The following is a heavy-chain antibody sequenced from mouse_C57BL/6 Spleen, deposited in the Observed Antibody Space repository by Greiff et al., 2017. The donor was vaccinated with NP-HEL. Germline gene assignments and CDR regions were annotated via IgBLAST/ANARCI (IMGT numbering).Heavy chain of an antibody. D-gene: IGHD1-1*01. CDR2: ISSCRRSI. V-gene: IGHV5-17*01. CDR1: GFTFPVYF. J-gene: IGHJ2*01. Sequence: DVLLVPSWSSFLTPFSSLPLSCAASGFTFPVYFFHFFRHPPFPWLAWVAYISSCRRSIYYADTVKGRFTISRDNAKNTLFLQMTSLRSEDTAMYYCARPITTVPYYFDYWGQGTTLTVSS. CDR3: ARPITTVPYYFDY.